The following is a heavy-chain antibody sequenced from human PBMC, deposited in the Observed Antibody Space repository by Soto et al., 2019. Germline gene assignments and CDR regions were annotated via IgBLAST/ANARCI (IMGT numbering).Heavy chain of an antibody. CDR1: GGSVSSGNYY. D-gene: IGHD3-3*01. CDR3: ARDWIFGVVGHLDP. J-gene: IGHJ5*02. CDR2: IHHSVST. V-gene: IGHV4-61*01. Sequence: SETLSLTCSVSGGSVSSGNYYWSWIRQPPGKGLEWIGYIHHSVSTIYNHSLETRVTISVDKSKNQFSLKLSSVTAADTAVYYCARDWIFGVVGHLDPWGQGTLVTVS.